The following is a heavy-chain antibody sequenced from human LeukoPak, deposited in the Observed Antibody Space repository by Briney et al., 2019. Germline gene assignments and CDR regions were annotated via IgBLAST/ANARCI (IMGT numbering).Heavy chain of an antibody. J-gene: IGHJ4*02. CDR2: ISYDGSNK. CDR1: GFTFSSYA. D-gene: IGHD3-3*01. V-gene: IGHV3-30-3*01. CDR3: ARVGLEWSSDY. Sequence: PGGSLRLSCAASGFTFSSYAMHWVRQAPGKGLEWVAVISYDGSNKYYADSVKGRFTISRDNSKNTLYLQMNSLRAEDTAVYYCARVGLEWSSDYWGQGTLVTVSS.